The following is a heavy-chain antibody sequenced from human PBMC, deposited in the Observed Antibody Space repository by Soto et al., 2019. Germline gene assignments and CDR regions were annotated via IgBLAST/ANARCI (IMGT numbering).Heavy chain of an antibody. CDR2: ISSSSSTI. CDR3: ARDCGSLGY. CDR1: GFTFSSYS. D-gene: IGHD3-16*01. V-gene: IGHV3-48*02. J-gene: IGHJ4*02. Sequence: EVQLVESGGGLVQPGGSLRLSCAASGFTFSSYSMNWVRQAPGKGLEWVSYISSSSSTIYYADSVKGRFTISRDNAKNSPYLQMPSLRDEDTAVYYCARDCGSLGYWGQGTLVTVSS.